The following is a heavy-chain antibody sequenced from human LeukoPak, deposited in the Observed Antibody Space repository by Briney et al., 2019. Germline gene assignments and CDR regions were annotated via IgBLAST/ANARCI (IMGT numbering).Heavy chain of an antibody. CDR2: IKQDGSEK. CDR1: GFTFSSYW. Sequence: GGSLRLSCAASGFTFSSYWMSWVRQAPGKGLEWVANIKQDGSEKYYVDSVKGRFTTSRDNAKNSLYLQMNSLRAEDTAVYYCARRYYDSSGYFDYWGQGTLVTVSS. V-gene: IGHV3-7*01. CDR3: ARRYYDSSGYFDY. J-gene: IGHJ4*02. D-gene: IGHD3-22*01.